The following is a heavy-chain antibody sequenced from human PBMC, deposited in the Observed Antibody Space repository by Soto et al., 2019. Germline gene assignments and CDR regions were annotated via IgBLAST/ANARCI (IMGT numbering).Heavy chain of an antibody. D-gene: IGHD6-6*01. CDR2: ISAYNGNT. Sequence: QVPLVQSGAEVKKPGASVKVSCKASGYTFTSYGISWVRQAPGQGLEWMGWISAYNGNTNYAQKLQGRVTMTTDTSTSTAYMELRSLRSDDTAVYYCARRYYSSSSDLPNYYYYGMDVWGQGTTVTVSS. CDR1: GYTFTSYG. J-gene: IGHJ6*02. V-gene: IGHV1-18*04. CDR3: ARRYYSSSSDLPNYYYYGMDV.